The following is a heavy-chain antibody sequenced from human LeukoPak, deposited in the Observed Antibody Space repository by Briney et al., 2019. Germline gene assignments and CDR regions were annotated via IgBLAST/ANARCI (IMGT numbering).Heavy chain of an antibody. Sequence: SETLSLTCTVSSYSISSGYYWGWIRQPPGKGLEWIGSIYHSGTTYYNPSLKSRVTISVDTSKNQFSLKLNSVTAADTAVYYCARDYSTSFDYWGQGTLVTVSS. V-gene: IGHV4-38-2*02. D-gene: IGHD6-13*01. J-gene: IGHJ4*02. CDR3: ARDYSTSFDY. CDR2: IYHSGTT. CDR1: SYSISSGYY.